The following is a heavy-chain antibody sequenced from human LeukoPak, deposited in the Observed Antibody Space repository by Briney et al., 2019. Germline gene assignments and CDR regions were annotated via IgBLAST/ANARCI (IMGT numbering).Heavy chain of an antibody. J-gene: IGHJ4*02. D-gene: IGHD3-22*01. CDR3: ARDSGHYYDSSGCHY. CDR2: IIPILGIA. CDR1: GGTFSSYA. Sequence: SVKVSCKASGGTFSSYAISWVRQAPGQGLEWMGRIIPILGIANYAQKFQGRVTITADKSTSTAYMELSSLRSEDTAVYYCARDSGHYYDSSGCHYWGQGTLVTVSS. V-gene: IGHV1-69*04.